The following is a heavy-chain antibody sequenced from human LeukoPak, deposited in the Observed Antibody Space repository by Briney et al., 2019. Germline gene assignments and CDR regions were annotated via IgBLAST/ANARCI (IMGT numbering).Heavy chain of an antibody. J-gene: IGHJ4*02. CDR2: IKWNGGST. CDR3: AKDRDYGDYGGIDY. CDR1: GFTFVDYG. D-gene: IGHD4-17*01. Sequence: GGSLRLSCAASGFTFVDYGMSWVRQAPGKGLEWVSSIKWNGGSTGYADSVKGRFTISRDNAKNSLYLQMNSLRAEDTALYYCAKDRDYGDYGGIDYWGQGTLVTVSS. V-gene: IGHV3-20*04.